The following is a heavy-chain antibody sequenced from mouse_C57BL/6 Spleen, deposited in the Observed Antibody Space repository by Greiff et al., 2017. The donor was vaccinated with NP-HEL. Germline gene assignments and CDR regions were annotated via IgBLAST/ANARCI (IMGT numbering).Heavy chain of an antibody. Sequence: QVQLQQPGAELVRPGSSVKLSCKASGYTFTSYWMDWVKQRPGQGLEWIGNIYPSDSETHYNQKFKDKATLTVDKSSSTAYMQLSSLTSEDSAVYYCASRSSGYGFAYWGQGTLVTVSA. CDR3: ASRSSGYGFAY. V-gene: IGHV1-61*01. D-gene: IGHD3-2*02. CDR2: IYPSDSET. CDR1: GYTFTSYW. J-gene: IGHJ3*01.